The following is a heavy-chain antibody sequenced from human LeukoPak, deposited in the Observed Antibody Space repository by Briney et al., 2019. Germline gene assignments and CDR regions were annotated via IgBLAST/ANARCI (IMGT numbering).Heavy chain of an antibody. V-gene: IGHV3-21*01. CDR1: GVTFSSYT. J-gene: IGHJ4*02. D-gene: IGHD1-26*01. CDR3: ARDAPLPDF. CDR2: ISSSSNYI. Sequence: GGSLRRSCAASGVTFSSYTMNWLRQAPGKGLEWVSSISSSSNYIYYADSVKGRFTISRDNAKNSLYLQMNSLRAEDTAVYYCARDAPLPDFWGQGTLVTVSS.